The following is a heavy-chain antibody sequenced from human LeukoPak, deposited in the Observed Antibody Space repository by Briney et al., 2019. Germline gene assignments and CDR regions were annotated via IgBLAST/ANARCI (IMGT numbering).Heavy chain of an antibody. CDR3: ARDFWELLHAGYFQH. J-gene: IGHJ1*01. D-gene: IGHD1-26*01. Sequence: ASQTLSLTCTVSGGSISSSSYYWGWIRQPPGKGLEWIGSIYYSGSTYYNPSLKSRVTISVDTSKNQFSLKLSSVTAADTAVYYCARDFWELLHAGYFQHWGQGTLVTVSS. V-gene: IGHV4-39*07. CDR2: IYYSGST. CDR1: GGSISSSSYY.